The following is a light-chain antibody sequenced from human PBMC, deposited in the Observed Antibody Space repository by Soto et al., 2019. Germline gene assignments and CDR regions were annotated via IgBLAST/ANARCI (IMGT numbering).Light chain of an antibody. CDR1: SSDVGGYNY. J-gene: IGLJ1*01. Sequence: QSVLTQPASVSGSPGQSITISCTGTSSDVGGYNYVSWYQQHPGKAPKLMIYDVSNRPSGVSNRFSGSKSGNTASLTISGLQAEYEADYYCSSYTSSSTLCVFGTGTKVPVL. CDR3: SSYTSSSTLCV. V-gene: IGLV2-14*01. CDR2: DVS.